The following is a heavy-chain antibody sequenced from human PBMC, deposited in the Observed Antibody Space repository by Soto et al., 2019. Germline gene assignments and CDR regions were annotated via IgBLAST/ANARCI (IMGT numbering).Heavy chain of an antibody. D-gene: IGHD5-18*01. CDR1: GFTVSDNY. J-gene: IGHJ6*02. CDR3: ARSDPGYAYGLNV. Sequence: GGSLRLSCAASGFTVSDNYITWVRQAPGRGLEWVSLLYSGGGIYYADSVKGRFTISRDTSKKTLYLQMNSLRTEDTAVYYCARSDPGYAYGLNVWGQGTTVTVSS. CDR2: LYSGGGI. V-gene: IGHV3-53*01.